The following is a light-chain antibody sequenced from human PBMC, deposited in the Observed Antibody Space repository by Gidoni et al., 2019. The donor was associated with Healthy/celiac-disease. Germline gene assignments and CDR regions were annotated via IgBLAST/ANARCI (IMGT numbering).Light chain of an antibody. CDR2: AAS. CDR1: QSISSY. Sequence: IQMTQSPSSLSASVGDRVTITCRASQSISSYLNWYQQKPGKAPRLLIYAASSVQSGVPSRFSGSGSETDFTLTINSLQPEDFATYFCQQSYRTPQTFGQGTKVEIK. V-gene: IGKV1-39*01. J-gene: IGKJ1*01. CDR3: QQSYRTPQT.